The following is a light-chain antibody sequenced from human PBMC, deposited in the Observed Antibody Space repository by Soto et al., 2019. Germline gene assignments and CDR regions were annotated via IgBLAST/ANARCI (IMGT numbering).Light chain of an antibody. V-gene: IGKV1-5*03. CDR3: QQYNSYSQP. CDR1: QSISSW. CDR2: QAS. J-gene: IGKJ2*01. Sequence: DIQMTQSPSTLSASVGDRVTITCRASQSISSWLAWYQQKAGKAPKLVIYQASSLESGVPSRFSGSGSGTEFSLTISILQPDDFATYYCQQYNSYSQPFGQGTKLEIK.